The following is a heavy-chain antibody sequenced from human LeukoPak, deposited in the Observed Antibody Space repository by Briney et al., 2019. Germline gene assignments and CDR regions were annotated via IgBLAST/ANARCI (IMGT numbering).Heavy chain of an antibody. J-gene: IGHJ4*02. CDR3: AKTGLVATRFFDY. V-gene: IGHV3-21*01. D-gene: IGHD5-12*01. Sequence: GGSLRLSCAASRFTLSSYWMHWVRQAPGKGLEWVSSISGSSSSIYYADSVRGRFTISRDNAKNSLYLQMNSLRAEDTAVYYCAKTGLVATRFFDYWGQGTLVTVSS. CDR1: RFTLSSYW. CDR2: ISGSSSSI.